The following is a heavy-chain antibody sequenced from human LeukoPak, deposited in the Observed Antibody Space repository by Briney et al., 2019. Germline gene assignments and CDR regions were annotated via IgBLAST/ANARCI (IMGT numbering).Heavy chain of an antibody. V-gene: IGHV3-30*04. CDR2: ISFDGAYR. Sequence: GGSLRLSCAASGFTSSAIHWVRQSPGKGLEWLAIISFDGAYRYYADSVKGRFTISRDISKNTFYLQMSSLTADDAALYYCAKDQQGGAGAGRFDYWGQGTLVTVSS. D-gene: IGHD3-16*01. CDR1: GFTSSA. J-gene: IGHJ4*02. CDR3: AKDQQGGAGAGRFDY.